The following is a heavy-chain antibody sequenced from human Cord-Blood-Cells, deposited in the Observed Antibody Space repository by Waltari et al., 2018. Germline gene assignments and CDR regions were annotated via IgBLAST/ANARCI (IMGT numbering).Heavy chain of an antibody. CDR1: GGSISSSSYY. D-gene: IGHD3-22*01. V-gene: IGHV4-39*01. CDR3: ASYLVYYYDSSGYFDY. CDR2: IYYSGST. Sequence: QLQLQESGPGLVKPSETLSLTCTVSGGSISSSSYYWGWIRQPPGKGLEWIGSIYYSGSTYTNPSLKSRVTISVATSKNQFSLKLSSVTAADTAVYYCASYLVYYYDSSGYFDYWGQGTLVTVSS. J-gene: IGHJ4*02.